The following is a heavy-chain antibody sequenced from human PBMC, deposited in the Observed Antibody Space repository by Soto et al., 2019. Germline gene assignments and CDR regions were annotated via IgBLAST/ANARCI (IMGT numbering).Heavy chain of an antibody. J-gene: IGHJ4*02. D-gene: IGHD6-19*01. V-gene: IGHV3-23*01. CDR1: GFTFSNYA. CDR3: AKDGQWLAYFDY. Sequence: PGGSLRLSCAASGFTFSNYAVTWVRQAPGKGLEWVSTISGSGGSKYYADSVKGRFTISRDNSKNTLYLQMNSLRAEDTAVYYCAKDGQWLAYFDYWGQGTLVTVSS. CDR2: ISGSGGSK.